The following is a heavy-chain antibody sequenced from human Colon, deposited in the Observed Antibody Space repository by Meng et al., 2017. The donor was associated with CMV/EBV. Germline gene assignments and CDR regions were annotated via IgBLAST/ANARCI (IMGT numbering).Heavy chain of an antibody. V-gene: IGHV1-8*02. CDR1: GYTFATYD. CDR2: MNPKSGKT. Sequence: ASVKVSCKASGYTFATYDINWVRQAPGQGLEWMGWMNPKSGKTGYAQRSQGRVAMTSNISVNTAYMELSNLRSEDTAVFYCTRGPFRYWGQGTLVTVSS. CDR3: TRGPFRY. J-gene: IGHJ4*02. D-gene: IGHD3-3*02.